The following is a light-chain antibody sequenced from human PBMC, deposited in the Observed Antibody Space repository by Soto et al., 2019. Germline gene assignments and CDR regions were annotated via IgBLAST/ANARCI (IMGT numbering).Light chain of an antibody. CDR1: QGLSNY. V-gene: IGKV1-27*01. CDR2: AAS. CDR3: QKYNSAPWT. J-gene: IGKJ1*01. Sequence: DIQMTQSPSSLSASVGDRVTITCRASQGLSNYLAWYQQKPGKVPKLLIYAASILQSGVPSRFSGSGSGTDFTLTISSLQPEDVATYYCQKYNSAPWTFDQGTKVEIK.